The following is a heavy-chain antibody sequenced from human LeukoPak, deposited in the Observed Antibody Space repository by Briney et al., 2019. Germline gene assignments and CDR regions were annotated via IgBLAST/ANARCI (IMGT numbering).Heavy chain of an antibody. D-gene: IGHD6-13*01. CDR1: GGSIGSSSFC. CDR2: IYYSGST. Sequence: SETLSLTCTVSGGSIGSSSFCWGWLRQPPGKGLELIGNIYYSGSTSYYPSLKRRVTISVDTSKNQFSLKLSSVTAADTAVYYCARQIPAPGSPREYYFDYWGQGTLVTVSA. CDR3: ARQIPAPGSPREYYFDY. V-gene: IGHV4-39*01. J-gene: IGHJ4*02.